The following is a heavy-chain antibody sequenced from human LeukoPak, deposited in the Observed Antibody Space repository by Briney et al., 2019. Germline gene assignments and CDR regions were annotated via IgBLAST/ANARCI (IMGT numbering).Heavy chain of an antibody. CDR1: GGSFSGYY. D-gene: IGHD3-10*01. Sequence: PSETLSLTCAVYGGSFSGYYWSWIRQPPGKGLEWIGEINNRGSTNYNPSLKSRDTISVDTSKNKCSLRMRSLTAADTAVYYCARRVIRFKTPHREVYYYYMDVWGKGTTVTVSS. V-gene: IGHV4-34*01. CDR2: INNRGST. CDR3: ARRVIRFKTPHREVYYYYMDV. J-gene: IGHJ6*03.